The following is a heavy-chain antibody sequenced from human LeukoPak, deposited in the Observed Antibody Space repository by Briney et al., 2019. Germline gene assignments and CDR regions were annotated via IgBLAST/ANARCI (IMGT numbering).Heavy chain of an antibody. CDR2: INWNGGST. CDR3: ARGLELPPDWFDP. D-gene: IGHD1-7*01. J-gene: IGHJ5*02. Sequence: GGSLRLSCAASGFTFDDYGMSWVRQAPGKGVQWVSGINWNGGSTGYADSVKGRFTISRDNAKNSLYLQMNSLRAEDTALYYCARGLELPPDWFDPWGQGTLVTVSS. V-gene: IGHV3-20*04. CDR1: GFTFDDYG.